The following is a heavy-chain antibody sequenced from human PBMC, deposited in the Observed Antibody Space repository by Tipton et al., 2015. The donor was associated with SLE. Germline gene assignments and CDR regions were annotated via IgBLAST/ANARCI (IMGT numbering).Heavy chain of an antibody. CDR2: IYYDGST. V-gene: IGHV4-59*01. D-gene: IGHD6-13*01. CDR3: ARLLVAAGTTWFDP. CDR1: NGSINSYY. Sequence: TLSLTCTVSNGSINSYYWSWIRQPPGKGLEYIGYIYYDGSTNYNPSLKSRVTISVDTSKNKFSLKLNSMTAADTAVYYCARLLVAAGTTWFDPWCQGSLVSVSS. J-gene: IGHJ5*02.